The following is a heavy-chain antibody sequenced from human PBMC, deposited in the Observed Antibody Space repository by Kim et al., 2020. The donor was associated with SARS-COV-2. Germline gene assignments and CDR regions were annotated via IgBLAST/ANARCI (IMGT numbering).Heavy chain of an antibody. Sequence: ADSVKGRFTISRDNAKNSLYLQMNSLRAEDTALYYCAKGGCSSTSCYTDYWGQGTLVTVSS. CDR3: AKGGCSSTSCYTDY. D-gene: IGHD2-2*02. J-gene: IGHJ4*02. V-gene: IGHV3-9*01.